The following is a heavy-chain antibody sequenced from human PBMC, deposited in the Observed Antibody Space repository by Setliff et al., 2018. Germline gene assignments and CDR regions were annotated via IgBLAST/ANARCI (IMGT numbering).Heavy chain of an antibody. Sequence: SETLSLTCTVSGGSISSYHWSWIRQPAGKGLEWIGHIYIGGSTYYNPSLKSRVSISVDTSKNQFSLKLSSVTAADTAVYYCARESRYYYDNLGTLDYWGQGTLVTVSS. CDR3: ARESRYYYDNLGTLDY. CDR1: GGSISSYH. CDR2: IYIGGST. J-gene: IGHJ4*02. V-gene: IGHV4-4*07. D-gene: IGHD3-22*01.